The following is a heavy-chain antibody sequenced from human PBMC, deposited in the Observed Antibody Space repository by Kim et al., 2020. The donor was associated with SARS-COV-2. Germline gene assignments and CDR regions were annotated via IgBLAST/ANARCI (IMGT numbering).Heavy chain of an antibody. Sequence: ADSGKGRFTISRDKSKNTGFLQMNRLRVDDTAVYYCAKGGDAGFYGVPFDPWGQGTQVTVSS. D-gene: IGHD3-10*01. J-gene: IGHJ5*02. V-gene: IGHV3-53*01. CDR3: AKGGDAGFYGVPFDP.